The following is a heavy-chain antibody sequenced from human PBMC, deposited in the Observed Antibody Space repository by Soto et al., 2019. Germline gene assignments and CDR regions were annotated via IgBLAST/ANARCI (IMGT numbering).Heavy chain of an antibody. V-gene: IGHV4-59*08. CDR1: GGSMNAYY. CDR3: ARREGYCSGGSCYGLGTFDI. Sequence: SETLSLTCTVSGGSMNAYYWSWIRQPPGKRLEWIGYISYSGSTNYNPSLKSRVTISVDTSKNQFSLKLSSVTAADTAVYYCARREGYCSGGSCYGLGTFDIWGQGTMVTVSS. CDR2: ISYSGST. D-gene: IGHD2-15*01. J-gene: IGHJ3*02.